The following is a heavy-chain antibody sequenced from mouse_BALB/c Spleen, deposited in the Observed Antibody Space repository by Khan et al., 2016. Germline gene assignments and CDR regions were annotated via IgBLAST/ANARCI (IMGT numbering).Heavy chain of an antibody. J-gene: IGHJ4*01. CDR1: GFSLTSYG. Sequence: VELVESGPGLVQPSQSLSITCTVSGFSLTSYGVHWVRQSPGKGLEWLGVIWRGGSTDYNAAFMSRLSITKDNSKSQVFFKMNSLQADDTAIYYCANNGVPYYAMDYWGQGTSVTVSS. V-gene: IGHV2-5*01. D-gene: IGHD2-14*01. CDR3: ANNGVPYYAMDY. CDR2: IWRGGST.